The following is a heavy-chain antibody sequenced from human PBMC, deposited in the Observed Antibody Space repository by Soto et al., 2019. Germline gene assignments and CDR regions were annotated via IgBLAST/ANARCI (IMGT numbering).Heavy chain of an antibody. Sequence: GGSLRLSCAASGFTFSSYSMNWVRQAPGKGLEWVSYISSSSSTIYYADSVKGRFTISRDNAKNSLYLQMNSLRDEDTAVYYCARDCTFITMIVVGETYWYFDLWGRGTLVTVSS. CDR2: ISSSSSTI. D-gene: IGHD3-22*01. CDR1: GFTFSSYS. CDR3: ARDCTFITMIVVGETYWYFDL. J-gene: IGHJ2*01. V-gene: IGHV3-48*02.